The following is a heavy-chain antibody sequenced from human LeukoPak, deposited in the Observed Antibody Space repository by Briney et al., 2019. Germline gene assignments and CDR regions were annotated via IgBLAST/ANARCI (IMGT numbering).Heavy chain of an antibody. J-gene: IGHJ4*02. V-gene: IGHV4-31*03. CDR2: IYYSGST. CDR3: ARVRLPYSSSWYYFDY. D-gene: IGHD6-13*01. Sequence: PSETLSLTCTVSGGSISSGGYYWSWIRQHPGKGLEWIGYIYYSGSTYYNPSLKSRVTISVDTSKNQFSLKLSSVTAADTAVYYCARVRLPYSSSWYYFDYWGQGTLVTVSS. CDR1: GGSISSGGYY.